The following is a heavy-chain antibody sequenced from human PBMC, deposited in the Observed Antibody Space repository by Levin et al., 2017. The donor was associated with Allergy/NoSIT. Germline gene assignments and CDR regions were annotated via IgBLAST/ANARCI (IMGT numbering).Heavy chain of an antibody. CDR1: GDSISSRSYY. J-gene: IGHJ4*02. V-gene: IGHV4-39*02. Sequence: ESLKISCTVSGDSISSRSYYWGWIRQPPGKGLEWIGSIYYSGSTYHNPSLNSRVTISADTSKNLFSLKLSSVTAADTAVYYCARSQTYYDSSGRARPFFDSWGQGTLVTVSS. CDR3: ARSQTYYDSSGRARPFFDS. D-gene: IGHD3-22*01. CDR2: IYYSGST.